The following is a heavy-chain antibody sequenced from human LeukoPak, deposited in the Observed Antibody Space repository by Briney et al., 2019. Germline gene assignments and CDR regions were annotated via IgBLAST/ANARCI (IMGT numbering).Heavy chain of an antibody. V-gene: IGHV3-30*18. CDR3: AKDTAPRGDYLWHYFDY. J-gene: IGHJ4*02. D-gene: IGHD4-17*01. CDR2: ISYDGSNK. CDR1: GFTFSSYG. Sequence: PGGSLRLSCAASGFTFSSYGMHWVRQAPGKGLGWVAVISYDGSNKYYADSVKGRFTISRDNSKNTLYLQMNSLRAEDTAVYYCAKDTAPRGDYLWHYFDYWGQGTLVTVSS.